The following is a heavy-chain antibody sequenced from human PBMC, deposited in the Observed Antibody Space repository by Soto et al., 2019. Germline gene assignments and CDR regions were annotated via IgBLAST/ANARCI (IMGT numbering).Heavy chain of an antibody. CDR2: IIPIFGTA. J-gene: IGHJ4*02. CDR1: GGTFSSYA. CDR3: ASNVRGYSYGIHTLDN. Sequence: SVKVSCKASGGTFSSYAISWVRQAPGQGLEWLGGIIPIFGTANYAQKFQGRVTITADESTSTAYMELSSLRSEDTAVYYCASNVRGYSYGIHTLDNWGQGTLVTVSS. V-gene: IGHV1-69*13. D-gene: IGHD5-18*01.